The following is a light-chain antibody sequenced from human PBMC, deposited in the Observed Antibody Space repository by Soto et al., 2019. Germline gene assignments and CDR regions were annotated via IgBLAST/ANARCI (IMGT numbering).Light chain of an antibody. J-gene: IGKJ4*01. Sequence: DIQMTQSPSSLSASVGDRVTITCRASQSIGTYLHWFQHKPGKAPKLLIYGASTLPGGVPSRFSGSGSGTDFTLTISSLQPEDFATYYCLRTYSLPLAFGGGTKVEIK. CDR2: GAS. CDR1: QSIGTY. V-gene: IGKV1-39*01. CDR3: LRTYSLPLA.